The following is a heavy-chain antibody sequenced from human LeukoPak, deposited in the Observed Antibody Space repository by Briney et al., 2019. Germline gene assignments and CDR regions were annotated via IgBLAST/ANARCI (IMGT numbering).Heavy chain of an antibody. CDR1: GYTFTGCY. Sequence: ASVKVSCKASGYTFTGCYMHWARQAPGQGLEWMGWINPNSGGTSYGQKFQGRVTMTRDTSISTGYMELSRLRSDDTAVYYCATSGRFGEYFDFWGQGTLVTVSS. J-gene: IGHJ4*02. D-gene: IGHD3-10*01. V-gene: IGHV1-2*02. CDR3: ATSGRFGEYFDF. CDR2: INPNSGGT.